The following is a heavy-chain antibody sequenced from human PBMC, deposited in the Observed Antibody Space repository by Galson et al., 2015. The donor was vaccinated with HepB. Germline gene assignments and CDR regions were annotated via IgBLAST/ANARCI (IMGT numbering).Heavy chain of an antibody. Sequence: LSLTCTVSGGSISSYYWSWIRQPPGKGLEWIGYIYYSGSTNYNPSLKSRVTISVDTSKNQFSLKLSSVTAADSAVYYCARRREGTVTMWYFDYWGQGTLVTVSS. V-gene: IGHV4-59*08. D-gene: IGHD4-17*01. CDR3: ARRREGTVTMWYFDY. J-gene: IGHJ4*02. CDR1: GGSISSYY. CDR2: IYYSGST.